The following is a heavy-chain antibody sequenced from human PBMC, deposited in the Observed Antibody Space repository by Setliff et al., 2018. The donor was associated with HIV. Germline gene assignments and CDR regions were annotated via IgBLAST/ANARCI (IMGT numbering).Heavy chain of an antibody. CDR3: TTYGPTAALES. CDR1: GYTFTAYT. Sequence: GASVKVSCKASGYTFTAYTMNWVRQAPGQGLEWVGWMNPDNGDTDYAKKFQGRLTLTRDTSINAAYMELSSLRPEDTAIYYCTTYGPTAALESWGQGTLVTVS. J-gene: IGHJ5*02. CDR2: MNPDNGDT. D-gene: IGHD3-10*01. V-gene: IGHV1-8*01.